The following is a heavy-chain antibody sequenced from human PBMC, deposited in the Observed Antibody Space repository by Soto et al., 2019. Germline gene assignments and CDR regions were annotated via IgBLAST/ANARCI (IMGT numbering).Heavy chain of an antibody. D-gene: IGHD6-6*01. Sequence: GGSLRLSCAASGFTFSSYGMHWVRQAPGKGLEWVAVIYSGGSTYYADSVKGRFTISRDNSKNTLYLQMNSLRAEDTAVYYCARDEASIAARRHYYYGMDVWGQGTTVTVSS. J-gene: IGHJ6*02. CDR2: IYSGGST. CDR1: GFTFSSYG. V-gene: IGHV3-53*01. CDR3: ARDEASIAARRHYYYGMDV.